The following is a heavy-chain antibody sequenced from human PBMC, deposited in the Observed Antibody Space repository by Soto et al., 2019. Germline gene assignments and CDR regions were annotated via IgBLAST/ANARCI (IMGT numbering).Heavy chain of an antibody. CDR1: GFTFSTYV. D-gene: IGHD3-10*01. Sequence: GGSLRLSCAASGFTFSTYVMTWVRQAPGKGLEWVSTISGSGGNTYYADSVKGRVTISRDNSKNTLYLQMNSLRAEDTAVYYCAKNGGSAYNYYMDVCGKGTTVTVSS. CDR3: AKNGGSAYNYYMDV. V-gene: IGHV3-23*01. CDR2: ISGSGGNT. J-gene: IGHJ6*03.